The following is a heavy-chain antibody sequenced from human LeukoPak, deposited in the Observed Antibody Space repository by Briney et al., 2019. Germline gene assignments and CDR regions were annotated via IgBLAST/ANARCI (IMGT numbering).Heavy chain of an antibody. D-gene: IGHD2-2*01. V-gene: IGHV1-69*04. CDR1: GGTFSSYA. Sequence: SVKVSCKASGGTFSSYAISWVRQGPGQGLVWMGRIIPILGIANYTQKFQGRVTITADKSTSTAYMELSSLRSEDTAVYYCAKQGDYCSSTSCYLNWFDPWGQGTLVTVSS. CDR2: IIPILGIA. CDR3: AKQGDYCSSTSCYLNWFDP. J-gene: IGHJ5*02.